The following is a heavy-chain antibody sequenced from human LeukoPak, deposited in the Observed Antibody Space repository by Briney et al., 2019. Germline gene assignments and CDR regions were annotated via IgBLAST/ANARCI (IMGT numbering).Heavy chain of an antibody. CDR2: IDHSGST. CDR1: GGSFSGYY. Sequence: PSETLSLTCVVYGGSFSGYYRSWIRQPPGKGLEWIGEIDHSGSTNYNPSLKSRVTISVDTSKNQFSLKLSSVTAADTAVYYCARGGPGYRSGWYNYWGQGTLVTVSS. D-gene: IGHD6-19*01. J-gene: IGHJ4*02. CDR3: ARGGPGYRSGWYNY. V-gene: IGHV4-34*01.